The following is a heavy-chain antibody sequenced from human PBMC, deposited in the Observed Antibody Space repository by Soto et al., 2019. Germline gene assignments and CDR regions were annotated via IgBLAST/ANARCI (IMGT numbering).Heavy chain of an antibody. Sequence: QVTLKESGPVLVKPTEPLTLTCPVPGFSLSNPRMGVSGIVQPPGKALEWLAHIFSNDEKSYSTSLKSRLTISKDTSKSQVVLTMTNMDPVDTATYYCARTRVVVAANHFDYWGQGTLVTVSS. D-gene: IGHD2-15*01. CDR2: IFSNDEK. J-gene: IGHJ4*02. V-gene: IGHV2-26*01. CDR1: GFSLSNPRMG. CDR3: ARTRVVVAANHFDY.